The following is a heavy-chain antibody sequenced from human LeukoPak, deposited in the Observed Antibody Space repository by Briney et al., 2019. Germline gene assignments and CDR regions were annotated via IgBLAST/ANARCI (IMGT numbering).Heavy chain of an antibody. Sequence: SETLSLTCTVSGGSISSSSYYWGWIRQPPGKGLEWIGSIYYSGSTYYNPSLKSRVTISVDTSKNQFSLKLSSVTAADTAVYYCASRRLYYDILTGYSENFDYWGQGTLVTVSS. CDR1: GGSISSSSYY. CDR2: IYYSGST. V-gene: IGHV4-39*07. CDR3: ASRRLYYDILTGYSENFDY. D-gene: IGHD3-9*01. J-gene: IGHJ4*02.